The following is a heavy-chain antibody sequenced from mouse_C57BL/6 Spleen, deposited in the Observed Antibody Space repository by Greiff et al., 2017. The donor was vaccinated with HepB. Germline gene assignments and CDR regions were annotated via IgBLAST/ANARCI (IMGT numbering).Heavy chain of an antibody. V-gene: IGHV5-4*03. D-gene: IGHD3-2*02. CDR2: ISDGGSYT. Sequence: EVKLVESGGGLVKPGGSLKLSCAASGFTFSSYAMSWVRQTPVKRLEWVATISDGGSYTYYPDNVKGRFTISRDNAKNNLYLQMSQLKSEDTAMYYCARGGAAQAIFDYWGQGTTLTVSS. J-gene: IGHJ2*01. CDR3: ARGGAAQAIFDY. CDR1: GFTFSSYA.